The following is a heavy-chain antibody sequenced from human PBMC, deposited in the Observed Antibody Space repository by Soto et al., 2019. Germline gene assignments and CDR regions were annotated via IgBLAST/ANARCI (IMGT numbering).Heavy chain of an antibody. J-gene: IGHJ4*02. CDR3: TRDRGGNFYGGFDY. Sequence: VQLVESGGGLVQPGGSLRLSCAASGFTFNNYWMHWVRQAPGKGLVWVSRINIEGSTTDYADSVRGRFAISRDNAKNTLYLQINSLRDEDTAVYYCTRDRGGNFYGGFDYWGRGTLVTVSP. V-gene: IGHV3-74*01. CDR2: INIEGSTT. D-gene: IGHD1-26*01. CDR1: GFTFNNYW.